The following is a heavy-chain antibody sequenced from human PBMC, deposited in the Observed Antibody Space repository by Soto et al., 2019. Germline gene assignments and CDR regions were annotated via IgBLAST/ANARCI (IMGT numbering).Heavy chain of an antibody. CDR2: VNPIVSMS. CDR3: ASSYGSGYRAFDY. V-gene: IGHV1-69*02. D-gene: IGHD3-10*01. Sequence: QVQLVQSGAEVKRPGSSVKVSCKASGDTFNFYSINWVRQAPGLGLEWMGRVNPIVSMSNYAQKFQGRVTXTXDXDTSTAQMELSSLRSEDTAIFYCASSYGSGYRAFDYWGQGALVTGSS. CDR1: GDTFNFYS. J-gene: IGHJ4*02.